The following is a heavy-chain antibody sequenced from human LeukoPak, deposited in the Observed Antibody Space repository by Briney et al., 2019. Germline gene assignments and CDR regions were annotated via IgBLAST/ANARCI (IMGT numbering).Heavy chain of an antibody. Sequence: GASVKVSCKASGGTFSSYAISWVRQAPGQGLEWMGGIIPIFGTANYAQKFQGRVTITADKSTSTAYMELSSLRSEDTAVYYCARDVAAGPRGYWGQGTLVTVSS. D-gene: IGHD1/OR15-1a*01. CDR2: IIPIFGTA. V-gene: IGHV1-69*06. CDR1: GGTFSSYA. J-gene: IGHJ4*02. CDR3: ARDVAAGPRGY.